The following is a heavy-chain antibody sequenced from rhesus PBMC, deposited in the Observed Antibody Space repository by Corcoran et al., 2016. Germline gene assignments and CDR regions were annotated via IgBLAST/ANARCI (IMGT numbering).Heavy chain of an antibody. CDR1: GGSISSSNW. Sequence: QVQLQESGPGLVTPSETLSLTCAVSGGSISSSNWWSWIRQPPGKGLEWIGYISGSSGSTYDNHALKSRVTMSTDTAKNQFSLKLSSVTAADTAVYYCARQPRSYYDSGYYTSVDWGQGVLVTVSS. D-gene: IGHD3-28*01. J-gene: IGHJ4*01. V-gene: IGHV4-65*01. CDR2: ISGSSGST. CDR3: ARQPRSYYDSGYYTSVD.